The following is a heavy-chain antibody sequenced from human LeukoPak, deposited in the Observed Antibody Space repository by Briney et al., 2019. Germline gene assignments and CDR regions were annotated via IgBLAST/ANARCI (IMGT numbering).Heavy chain of an antibody. CDR3: AREGAYYDSSGYSIAAFDT. J-gene: IGHJ3*02. CDR1: GFTVSGNY. CDR2: IYSGGST. Sequence: PGGSLRLSCAASGFTVSGNYMSWVRQAPGKGLEWVSVIYSGGSTYYADSVKGRFTISRDNSKNTLYLQMNSLRAEDTAVYYCAREGAYYDSSGYSIAAFDTWGQGTMVTVSS. V-gene: IGHV3-66*01. D-gene: IGHD3-22*01.